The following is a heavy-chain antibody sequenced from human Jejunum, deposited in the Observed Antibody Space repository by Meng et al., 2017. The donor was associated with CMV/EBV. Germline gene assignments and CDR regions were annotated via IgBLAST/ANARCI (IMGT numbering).Heavy chain of an antibody. CDR1: FTFSRYP. J-gene: IGHJ4*02. CDR2: TSYDGDNK. V-gene: IGHV3-30-3*01. D-gene: IGHD2-2*01. CDR3: ARDRTSGVVPAALLY. Sequence: FTFSRYPMHWVRQAPGKGLEWVAVTSYDGDNKYYADSVKDRFTISRDNSNNTLYLQLDSLRAEDTAVYYCARDRTSGVVPAALLYWGQGTLVTVSS.